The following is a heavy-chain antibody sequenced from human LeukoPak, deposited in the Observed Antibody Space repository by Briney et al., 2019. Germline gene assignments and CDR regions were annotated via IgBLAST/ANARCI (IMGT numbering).Heavy chain of an antibody. CDR1: GFTFSSYS. D-gene: IGHD2-2*02. Sequence: GGSLRLSCAASGFTFSSYSMNWVRQAPGKGLEWVSSISSSSSYIYYADSVKGRFTISRDNAKNSLYLQMNSLRAEDTAVYYCAKVVVPAAILYFDYWGQGTLVTVSS. J-gene: IGHJ4*02. CDR2: ISSSSSYI. V-gene: IGHV3-21*04. CDR3: AKVVVPAAILYFDY.